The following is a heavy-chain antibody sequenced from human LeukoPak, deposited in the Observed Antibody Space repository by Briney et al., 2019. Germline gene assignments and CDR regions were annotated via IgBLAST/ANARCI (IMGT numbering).Heavy chain of an antibody. CDR1: GFTFSSYS. V-gene: IGHV3-21*01. CDR3: ATGGACSGGSCYGYFDY. D-gene: IGHD2-15*01. CDR2: ISSSSSYI. Sequence: GGSLRLSCAASGFTFSSYSMNWVRQAPGEGLEWVSSISSSSSYIYYADSVKGRFTISRDNAKNSLYLQMNSLRAEDTAVYYCATGGACSGGSCYGYFDYWGQGTLVTVSS. J-gene: IGHJ4*02.